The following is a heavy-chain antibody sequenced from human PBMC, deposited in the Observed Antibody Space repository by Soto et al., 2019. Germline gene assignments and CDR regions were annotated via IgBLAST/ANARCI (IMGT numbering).Heavy chain of an antibody. CDR3: ARSPRYGSGSDYNAHDAFDI. J-gene: IGHJ3*02. V-gene: IGHV3-48*03. CDR2: ISSSGSTI. Sequence: GGSLRLSCAASGFTFSSYEMNWVRQAPGKGLEWVSYISSSGSTIYYADSVKGRFTISRDNAKNSLYLQMNSLRAEDTAVYYCARSPRYGSGSDYNAHDAFDIWGQGTMVTVSS. CDR1: GFTFSSYE. D-gene: IGHD3-10*01.